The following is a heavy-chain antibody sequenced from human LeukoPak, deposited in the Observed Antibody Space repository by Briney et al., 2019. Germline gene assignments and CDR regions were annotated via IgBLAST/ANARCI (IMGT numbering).Heavy chain of an antibody. J-gene: IGHJ4*02. Sequence: GGSLRLSCAASGFTFSSYGMHWVRQAPGKGLEWVAFIRYDGSNKYYADSVKGRFTISRDNAKNSLYLQMNSLRAEDTAVYYCARDSYDFWSGYYTGPYYFDYWGQGTLVTVSS. CDR3: ARDSYDFWSGYYTGPYYFDY. V-gene: IGHV3-30*02. D-gene: IGHD3-3*01. CDR2: IRYDGSNK. CDR1: GFTFSSYG.